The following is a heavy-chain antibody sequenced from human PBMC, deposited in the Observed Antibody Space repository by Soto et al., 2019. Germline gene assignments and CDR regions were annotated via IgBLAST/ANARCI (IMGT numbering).Heavy chain of an antibody. Sequence: QVQLQESGPGLVKPSQTLSLTCTVSGGSISSGDYYWSWIRQPPGKGLAWIGYIYYSGSTYYNPSLKSRVTITVDTSKNQFTRKLSSVTAADTAVYYCATYYGDYLGRWFDPWGQGTLVTVS. CDR2: IYYSGST. V-gene: IGHV4-30-4*01. J-gene: IGHJ5*02. CDR3: ATYYGDYLGRWFDP. CDR1: GGSISSGDYY. D-gene: IGHD4-17*01.